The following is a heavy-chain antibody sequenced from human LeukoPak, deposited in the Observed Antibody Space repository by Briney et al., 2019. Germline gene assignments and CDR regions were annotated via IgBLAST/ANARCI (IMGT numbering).Heavy chain of an antibody. D-gene: IGHD3-10*01. CDR1: GFTFSTYN. CDR3: AKDLWWFGEFPNAFEN. CDR2: ITSSSSYI. Sequence: GESLRLSCAASGFTFSTYNMNWVRQAPGKGLEWLSSITSSSSYIYYADSVKGRFTISRDNAKNSLYLQMNSLRAEDTAIYYCAKDLWWFGEFPNAFENWGQGTMVTGSS. J-gene: IGHJ3*02. V-gene: IGHV3-21*04.